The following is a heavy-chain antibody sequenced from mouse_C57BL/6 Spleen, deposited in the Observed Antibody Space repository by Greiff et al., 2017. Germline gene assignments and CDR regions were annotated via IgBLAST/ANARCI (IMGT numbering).Heavy chain of an antibody. CDR2: ISYDGNN. Sequence: EVKLEESGPGLVKPSQSLSLTCSVTGYSITSGYYWNWIRQFPGNKLEWMGYISYDGNNNYNPSLKNRISITRDTSKNQFFLKLHSVTTEDTATYYCARRGYGSYAMDYWGQGTSVTVSS. CDR3: ARRGYGSYAMDY. J-gene: IGHJ4*01. V-gene: IGHV3-6*01. CDR1: GYSITSGYY. D-gene: IGHD1-1*01.